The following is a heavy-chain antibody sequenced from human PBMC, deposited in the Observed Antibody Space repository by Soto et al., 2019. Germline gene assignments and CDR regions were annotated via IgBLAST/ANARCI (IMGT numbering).Heavy chain of an antibody. CDR1: CYTFTSYG. D-gene: IGHD5-12*01. Sequence: GASVKVSCKASCYTFTSYGISWVRQAPGQGLEWKGRISAYKGNTNYAQKLQGRVTMTTDTSTSTAYMEFRSLRSDDTAVYYCARGSDIVATIPFDYWGQGTLVTVSS. V-gene: IGHV1-18*01. J-gene: IGHJ4*02. CDR2: ISAYKGNT. CDR3: ARGSDIVATIPFDY.